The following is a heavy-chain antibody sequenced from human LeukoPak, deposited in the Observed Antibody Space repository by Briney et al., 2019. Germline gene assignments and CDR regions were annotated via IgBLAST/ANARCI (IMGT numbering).Heavy chain of an antibody. CDR1: GFTFHDHG. J-gene: IGHJ4*02. V-gene: IGHV3-20*03. CDR3: AREEGPYFDC. CDR2: LNWNGDNT. Sequence: GGSLRLSFAASGFTFHDHGMSWVRPVPGKGLEWVSALNWNGDNTGYADSVKGRFTISRDNAKKSLYLQMNSLTAEDTAYYYCAREEGPYFDCWGQGTLVTVSS.